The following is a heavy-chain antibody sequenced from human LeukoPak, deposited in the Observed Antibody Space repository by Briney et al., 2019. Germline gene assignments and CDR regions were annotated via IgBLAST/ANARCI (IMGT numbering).Heavy chain of an antibody. J-gene: IGHJ6*02. CDR1: GFTFSGYA. CDR3: AKFGRAYGSSGYYGMDV. CDR2: ISGSGGST. V-gene: IGHV3-23*01. Sequence: GGSLRLSCAASGFTFSGYAMSWVRQAPGKGLEWVSAISGSGGSTYYADSVKGRFTISRDNSKNTLYLQMNSLRAEDTAVYYCAKFGRAYGSSGYYGMDVWGQGTTVTVSS. D-gene: IGHD3-10*01.